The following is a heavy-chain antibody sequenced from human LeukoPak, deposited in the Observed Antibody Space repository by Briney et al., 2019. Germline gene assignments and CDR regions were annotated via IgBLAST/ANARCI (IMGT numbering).Heavy chain of an antibody. J-gene: IGHJ4*02. V-gene: IGHV3-23*01. D-gene: IGHD6-19*01. CDR1: GFTFSSYA. CDR2: ISVSGVST. Sequence: PGGSLRLFCAASGFTFSSYAMSWVRQAPGKGLEWVSVISVSGVSTYYADSVKGRFTISRDNGKNTLYLQMNSLRAEDTAVYYCGSGYNSGWYPYWGQGTLVTVSS. CDR3: GSGYNSGWYPY.